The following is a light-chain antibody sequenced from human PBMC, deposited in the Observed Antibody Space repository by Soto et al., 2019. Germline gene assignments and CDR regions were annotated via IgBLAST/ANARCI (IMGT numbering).Light chain of an antibody. J-gene: IGKJ1*01. CDR1: QSVSNNY. CDR3: QQYGSSPRT. CDR2: GAS. V-gene: IGKV3-20*01. Sequence: ELVMTQSPGTLSVSPGERATLSCRASQSVSNNYLAWYQQKPGQAPSLLMHGASSRTTGIPERFSGSGSGTDFTLTISRVEPEDFAVYYCQQYGSSPRTFGQGTKVDI.